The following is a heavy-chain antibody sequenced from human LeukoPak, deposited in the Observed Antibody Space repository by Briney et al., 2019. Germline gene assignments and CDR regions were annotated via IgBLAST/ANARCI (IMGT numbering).Heavy chain of an antibody. D-gene: IGHD3-22*01. CDR2: IYYSGTT. V-gene: IGHV4-59*12. CDR1: SGSINNYY. Sequence: SETLSLTCIVSSGSINNYYWHWIRQSPGKGLEWIGYIYYSGTTNYNPSLKSRLTIAVDTSKNQFSLKLSSVTAADTAVYYCARGRGIVVIRHYYYMDVWGKGTTVTVSS. J-gene: IGHJ6*03. CDR3: ARGRGIVVIRHYYYMDV.